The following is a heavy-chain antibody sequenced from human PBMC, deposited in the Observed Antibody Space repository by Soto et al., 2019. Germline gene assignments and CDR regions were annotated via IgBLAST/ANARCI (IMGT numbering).Heavy chain of an antibody. J-gene: IGHJ4*02. CDR3: TRGYGDYVRDY. V-gene: IGHV3-73*01. CDR2: IRSKSNSYAT. Sequence: EVQLVESGGGLVQPGGSLKLSCAVSGVTFSGSAMHWVRQASGKGLEWVGRIRSKSNSYATAYAASVKGRFTISRDDSKNTAYLPMNSLKTEDTAVYYGTRGYGDYVRDYWGQEALVTVSS. CDR1: GVTFSGSA. D-gene: IGHD4-17*01.